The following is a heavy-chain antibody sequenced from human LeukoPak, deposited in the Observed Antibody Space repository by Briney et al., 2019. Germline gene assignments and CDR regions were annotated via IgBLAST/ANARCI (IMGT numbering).Heavy chain of an antibody. CDR1: GFTFSSYG. V-gene: IGHV3-33*06. Sequence: GGSLRLSYAASGFTFSSYGMHWVRQAPGKGLEWVAVIWYDGSNKYYADSVKGRFTISRDNSKNTLYLQMNSLRAEDTAVYYCAKGLYYFDYWGQGTLVTVSS. J-gene: IGHJ4*02. CDR3: AKGLYYFDY. CDR2: IWYDGSNK.